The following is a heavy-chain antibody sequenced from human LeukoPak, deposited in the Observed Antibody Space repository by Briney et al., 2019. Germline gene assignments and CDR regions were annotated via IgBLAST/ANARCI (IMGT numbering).Heavy chain of an antibody. CDR1: GFTFSSYA. J-gene: IGHJ4*02. V-gene: IGHV3-23*01. CDR2: ISGSGGST. CDR3: ARVRFGSHCCDY. D-gene: IGHD1-26*01. Sequence: GGSLRLSCAASGFTFSSYAMSWVRQAPGKGLEWVSAISGSGGSTYYADSVKGRFTISRDNSKNTLYLQMNSLRADDTAVYYCARVRFGSHCCDYWGQGTLVTVSS.